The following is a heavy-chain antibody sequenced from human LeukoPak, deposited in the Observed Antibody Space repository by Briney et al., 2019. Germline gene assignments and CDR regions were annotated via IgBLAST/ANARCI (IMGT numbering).Heavy chain of an antibody. Sequence: SETLSLTCTVSGGSISSYCWSWIRQPPGKGLEWIGFFDNSGSTNYNPSLKSRVTISVDTSKNQVSLKLNSVTAADTAVYYCARGLFQWPARIDYWGRGTLVTVSS. D-gene: IGHD6-19*01. V-gene: IGHV4-4*08. CDR1: GGSISSYC. CDR2: FDNSGST. J-gene: IGHJ4*02. CDR3: ARGLFQWPARIDY.